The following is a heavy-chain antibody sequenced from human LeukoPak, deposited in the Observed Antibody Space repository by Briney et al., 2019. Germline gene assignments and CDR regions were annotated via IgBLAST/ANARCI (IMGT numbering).Heavy chain of an antibody. D-gene: IGHD4-17*01. V-gene: IGHV3-49*03. J-gene: IGHJ4*02. CDR1: GFTFDDYA. CDR3: TRNTVTVHFDY. Sequence: GGSLRLSCSASGFTFDDYAVSWFRQAPGKGLEWVGFIRSKAFGGTPEYAASVRGRFAISRDDSKSIAYLQMNSLKAEDTAVYYCTRNTVTVHFDYWSQGTLVTVSS. CDR2: IRSKAFGGTP.